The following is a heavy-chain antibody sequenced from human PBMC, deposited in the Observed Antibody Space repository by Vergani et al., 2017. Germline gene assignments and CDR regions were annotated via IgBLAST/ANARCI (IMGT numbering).Heavy chain of an antibody. J-gene: IGHJ2*01. V-gene: IGHV4-4*02. D-gene: IGHD3-3*01. CDR2: IYHSGST. CDR1: GGSISSSNW. Sequence: QVQLQESGPGLVKPSGTLSLTCAVSGGSISSSNWWSWVRQPPGKGLEWIGEIYHSGSTNYNPSLTSLVTISVDKSKNQFSLKLSSVTAADTVVDYWARGVVDFWSGSPEVYFDLWGRGTLVTVSS. CDR3: ARGVVDFWSGSPEVYFDL.